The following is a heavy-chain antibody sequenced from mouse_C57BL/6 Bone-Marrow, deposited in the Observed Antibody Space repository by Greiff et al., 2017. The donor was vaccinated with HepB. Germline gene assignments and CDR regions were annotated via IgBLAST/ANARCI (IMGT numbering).Heavy chain of an antibody. J-gene: IGHJ4*01. CDR1: GFTFSDYY. CDR3: ARNDGYYVYAMDY. D-gene: IGHD2-3*01. Sequence: DVKLVESGGGLVQPGGSLKLSCAASGFTFSDYYMYWVRQTPEKRLEWVAYISNGGGSTYYPDTVKGRFTISRDNAKNTQYLQMSRLKSEDTAMYYCARNDGYYVYAMDYWGQGTSVTVSS. V-gene: IGHV5-12*01. CDR2: ISNGGGST.